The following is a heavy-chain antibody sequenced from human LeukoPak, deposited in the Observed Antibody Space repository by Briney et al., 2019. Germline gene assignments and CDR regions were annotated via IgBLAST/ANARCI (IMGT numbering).Heavy chain of an antibody. Sequence: PSETLSLTCAVYGGSFSGYYWSWVRQPPGKGLEWIGEINHSGSTNYNPSLKSRVTISVDTSKNQFSLKLSSVTAADTAVYYCARGKKSIKIAARLEARKNNWFDPWGQGTLVTVSS. D-gene: IGHD6-6*01. CDR3: ARGKKSIKIAARLEARKNNWFDP. V-gene: IGHV4-34*01. CDR2: INHSGST. CDR1: GGSFSGYY. J-gene: IGHJ5*02.